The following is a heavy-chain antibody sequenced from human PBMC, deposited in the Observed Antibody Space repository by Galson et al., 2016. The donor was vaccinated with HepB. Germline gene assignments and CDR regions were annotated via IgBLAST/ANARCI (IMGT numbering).Heavy chain of an antibody. CDR2: IMPIYGTA. CDR1: GGTFSSYA. V-gene: IGHV1-69*06. Sequence: SVKVSCKASGGTFSSYAINWVRQAPGQGLEWMGGIMPIYGTAHYAQKFQGRVTITADKPTSTAFMELSSLRSEDTAVYYCARDRGGIAAAGSAGADVWGQGTSVTVSS. CDR3: ARDRGGIAAAGSAGADV. J-gene: IGHJ6*02. D-gene: IGHD6-13*01.